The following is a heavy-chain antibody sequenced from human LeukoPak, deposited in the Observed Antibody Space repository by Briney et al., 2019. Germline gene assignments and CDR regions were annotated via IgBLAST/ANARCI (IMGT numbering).Heavy chain of an antibody. CDR2: IIPIFGTA. Sequence: ASVKGSCAASGGTFSSYAISWVRQAPGQGLEWMGGIIPIFGTANYAQKFQGRVTITADESTSTAYMELSSLRSEDTAVYYCARGYGYCSGGSCYSEYFQHWGQGTLVTVSS. V-gene: IGHV1-69*13. CDR1: GGTFSSYA. J-gene: IGHJ1*01. CDR3: ARGYGYCSGGSCYSEYFQH. D-gene: IGHD2-15*01.